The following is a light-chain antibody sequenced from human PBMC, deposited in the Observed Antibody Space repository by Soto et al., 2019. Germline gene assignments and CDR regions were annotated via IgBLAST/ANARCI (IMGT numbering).Light chain of an antibody. CDR3: QHRGSWPLT. CDR2: DAS. CDR1: QSVSRS. Sequence: EIVLTQSPVTLSLSPGERATLSCRASQSVSRSLAWYQQKPGQAPRLLVYDASNRATGIPARFSGSGSGTDFTLTISSLEPEDFAVYFCQHRGSWPLTCGGGTKVEIK. V-gene: IGKV3-11*01. J-gene: IGKJ4*01.